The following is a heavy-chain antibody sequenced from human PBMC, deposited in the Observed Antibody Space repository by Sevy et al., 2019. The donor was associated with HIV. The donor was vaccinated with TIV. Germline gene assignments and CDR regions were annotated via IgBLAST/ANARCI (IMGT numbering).Heavy chain of an antibody. Sequence: GESLKISCAASGFTFSTYGMHWVRQAPGKGLEWVAFIRYDGSNKYYADSVKGRFTISRDNPKNTLYLQMNSLRPEDTAVYYCAKGGQQLLLSDLDYWGQGTLVTVSS. CDR1: GFTFSTYG. CDR2: IRYDGSNK. CDR3: AKGGQQLLLSDLDY. D-gene: IGHD2-15*01. V-gene: IGHV3-30*02. J-gene: IGHJ4*02.